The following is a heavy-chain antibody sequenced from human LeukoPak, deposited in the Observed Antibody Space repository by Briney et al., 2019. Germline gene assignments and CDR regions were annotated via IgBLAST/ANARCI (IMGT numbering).Heavy chain of an antibody. CDR3: ATVGASAGAPFDY. Sequence: ASVKVSCTASAGTFSSYAISWVRQAPGQGLEWMGGIIPIVGTANYAQKFQGRVTITADISTRTAYMELSSLRSEDTAVYYCATVGASAGAPFDYWGQGTLVTVSS. CDR1: AGTFSSYA. J-gene: IGHJ4*02. D-gene: IGHD6-13*01. V-gene: IGHV1-69*06. CDR2: IIPIVGTA.